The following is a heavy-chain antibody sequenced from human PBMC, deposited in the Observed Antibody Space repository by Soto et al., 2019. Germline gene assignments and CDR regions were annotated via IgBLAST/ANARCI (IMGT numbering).Heavy chain of an antibody. V-gene: IGHV1-46*01. J-gene: IGHJ6*02. D-gene: IGHD3-10*01. Sequence: GASVKVSCKASGYTFTSYYMHWVRQAPGQGLEWMGIINPSGGSTSYAQKFQGRVTMTRDTSTSTVYMELSSLRSEDTAVYYCAREVTMVRGVRTRMDGWGQGTTVTVSS. CDR1: GYTFTSYY. CDR3: AREVTMVRGVRTRMDG. CDR2: INPSGGST.